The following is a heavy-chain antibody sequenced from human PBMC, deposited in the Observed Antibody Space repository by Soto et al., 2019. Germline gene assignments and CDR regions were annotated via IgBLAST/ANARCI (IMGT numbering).Heavy chain of an antibody. CDR2: ITGNGYNT. V-gene: IGHV3-23*01. J-gene: IGHJ5*02. CDR1: GFDFISYA. D-gene: IGHD5-18*01. Sequence: GGSLRLSCAASGFDFISYAMSWVRQAPGKGLEWVSSITGNGYNTYYVDSVKGRFIISRDNSKNTLYLQMNSLRAEDTAVYNCAKDNTGYQGGFDPWGQGTLVTVSS. CDR3: AKDNTGYQGGFDP.